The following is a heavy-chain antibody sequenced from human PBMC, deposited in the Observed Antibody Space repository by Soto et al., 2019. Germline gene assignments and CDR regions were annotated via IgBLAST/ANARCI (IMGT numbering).Heavy chain of an antibody. D-gene: IGHD3-9*01. CDR2: ISAYNGNT. CDR1: GYTFTSYG. Sequence: ASVKVSCKAAGYTFTSYGISWGRQAPGQGLEWMGWISAYNGNTNYAQKLQGRVTMTTDTSTSTAYMELRSLRSDDTAVYYCAGTVLRYFDWLPGGPDAFDIWGQGTMVTVSS. J-gene: IGHJ3*02. CDR3: AGTVLRYFDWLPGGPDAFDI. V-gene: IGHV1-18*01.